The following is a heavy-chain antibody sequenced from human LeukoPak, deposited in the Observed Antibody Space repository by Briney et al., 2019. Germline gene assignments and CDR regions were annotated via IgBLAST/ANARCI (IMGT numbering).Heavy chain of an antibody. CDR3: AREFRGQWLFPYYFDY. D-gene: IGHD6-19*01. Sequence: SETLSLTCTVSGGSISSYYWSWIRQPAGKGLEWIGRIYTSGSTNYNPSLKSRVTMSVDTSKNQFSLKLSYVIAGDTAVYYCAREFRGQWLFPYYFDYWGQGTLVTVSS. V-gene: IGHV4-4*07. CDR1: GGSISSYY. CDR2: IYTSGST. J-gene: IGHJ4*02.